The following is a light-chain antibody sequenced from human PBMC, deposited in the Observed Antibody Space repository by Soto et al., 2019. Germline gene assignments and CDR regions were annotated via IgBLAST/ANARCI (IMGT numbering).Light chain of an antibody. CDR2: DDD. CDR3: ASWDTDVNAV. J-gene: IGLJ2*01. CDR1: IFDVGDNF. V-gene: IGLV1-51*01. Sequence: QSVLTQPPSVSAAPGKKVTISCSGTIFDVGDNFVSWYQHFPGAAPKLLIYDDDRRPSGIPDRFSASKSGTSATLRIARVQTGDEADYYCASWDTDVNAVFGGGTKVTVL.